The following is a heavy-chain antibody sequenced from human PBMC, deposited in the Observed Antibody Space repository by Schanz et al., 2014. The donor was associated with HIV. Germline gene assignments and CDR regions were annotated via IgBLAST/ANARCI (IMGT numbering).Heavy chain of an antibody. CDR3: TKEVPPDV. CDR1: GFTFSTCG. CDR2: ISGNGGST. V-gene: IGHV3-23*04. Sequence: VQLVESGGGVVQPGRSLRLSCAASGFTFSTCGMHWVRQAPGKGLEWVSGISGNGGSTYHADSVKGRFTISRDNSKNTLYLQMNSLRAEDTAVYYCTKEVPPDVWGQGTTVTVSS. J-gene: IGHJ6*02. D-gene: IGHD1-1*01.